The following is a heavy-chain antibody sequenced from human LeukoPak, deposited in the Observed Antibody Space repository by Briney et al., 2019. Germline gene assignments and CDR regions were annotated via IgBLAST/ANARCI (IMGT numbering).Heavy chain of an antibody. CDR2: IYHSGST. J-gene: IGHJ1*01. D-gene: IGHD2-8*01. V-gene: IGHV4-38-2*02. Sequence: PSETLSLTCTVSGYSISSGYYWGWIRQPPGKGLEWIGSIYHSGSTYYNPSLKSRVTISVDTSKNQFSLKLSSVTAADTAVYYCARDLKMGHWGQGTLVTVSS. CDR3: ARDLKMGH. CDR1: GYSISSGYY.